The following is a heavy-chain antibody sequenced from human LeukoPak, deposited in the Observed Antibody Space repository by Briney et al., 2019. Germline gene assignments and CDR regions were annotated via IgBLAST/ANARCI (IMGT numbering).Heavy chain of an antibody. Sequence: SETLSLTCTVSGGSISSYYWSWIRQPPGKGLEWIGYIYYSGSTNYNPSLKSRVTISVDRSKNQFSLKLSSLTAADTAVYYCARVVLRASSYFVYWGEGALVSVSS. J-gene: IGHJ4*02. CDR2: IYYSGST. CDR1: GGSISSYY. CDR3: ARVVLRASSYFVY. V-gene: IGHV4-59*12. D-gene: IGHD2-2*01.